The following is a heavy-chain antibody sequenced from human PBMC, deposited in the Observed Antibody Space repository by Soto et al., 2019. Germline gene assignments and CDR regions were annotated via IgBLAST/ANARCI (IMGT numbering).Heavy chain of an antibody. J-gene: IGHJ4*02. CDR3: AKGGFCSSVSCYPPGPLNY. Sequence: PGVSLGLSFAASGFSFSNYSMSWVRQAPGKMLEWVSALSGSGGSTYYGDSVKGRFTISRDNAKNTLYLQMNSLRVEDTAVYYCAKGGFCSSVSCYPPGPLNYWGQGTLVTVSS. D-gene: IGHD2-2*01. CDR2: LSGSGGST. V-gene: IGHV3-23*01. CDR1: GFSFSNYS.